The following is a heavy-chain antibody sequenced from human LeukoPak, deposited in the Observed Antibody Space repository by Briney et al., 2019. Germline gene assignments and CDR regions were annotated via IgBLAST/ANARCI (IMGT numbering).Heavy chain of an antibody. CDR3: ARGNPYYDFWSGPNYYYYMDV. CDR2: MNPNSGNT. V-gene: IGHV1-8*01. J-gene: IGHJ6*03. Sequence: GASVKVSCKASGYTFTSYDINWVRQATGQGLEWMGWMNPNSGNTGYAQKFQGRVTMTRNTSISTAYMELSSLRSEDTAVYYCARGNPYYDFWSGPNYYYYMDVWGKGTTATVSS. CDR1: GYTFTSYD. D-gene: IGHD3-3*01.